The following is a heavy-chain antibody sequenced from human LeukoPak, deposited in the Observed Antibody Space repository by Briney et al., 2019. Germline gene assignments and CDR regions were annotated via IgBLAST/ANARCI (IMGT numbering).Heavy chain of an antibody. V-gene: IGHV4-39*01. D-gene: IGHD3-10*01. Sequence: PSETLSLTCTVSGGSISSSSYYWGWIRQPPGKGLVWIGSIYYSGSTYYNPSLKSRVTISVDTSKNQFSLKLSSVTAADTAVYYCSGPRLDYYCSDLPYYYYYMDVWGKGTTVTVSS. CDR3: SGPRLDYYCSDLPYYYYYMDV. CDR2: IYYSGST. CDR1: GGSISSSSYY. J-gene: IGHJ6*03.